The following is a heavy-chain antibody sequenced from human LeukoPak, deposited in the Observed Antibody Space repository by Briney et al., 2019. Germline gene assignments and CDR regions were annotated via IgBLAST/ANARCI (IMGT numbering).Heavy chain of an antibody. CDR3: AKVGGYYDSSGTRGAFDI. D-gene: IGHD3-22*01. J-gene: IGHJ3*02. Sequence: GGSLRLSCAASGFTFDDYAMHWVRQAPGKGLEWVSGISWNSGSIGYADSVKGRFTISRDNAKNSLYLQINSLRAEDTALYYCAKVGGYYDSSGTRGAFDIWGQGTMVTVSS. CDR1: GFTFDDYA. CDR2: ISWNSGSI. V-gene: IGHV3-9*01.